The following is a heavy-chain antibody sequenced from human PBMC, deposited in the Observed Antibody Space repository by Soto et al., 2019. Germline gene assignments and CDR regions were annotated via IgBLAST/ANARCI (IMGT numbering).Heavy chain of an antibody. CDR3: ATLTPGVPSRWLLYRDY. Sequence: SVKVACKASGGTFSSYTISWVRQAPGEGLEWMGRIIPILGIANYAQKFQGRVTITADKSTSTAYMELSSLRSEDTAVYYCATLTPGVPSRWLLYRDYWGQGTLVTVSS. D-gene: IGHD3-3*01. CDR1: GGTFSSYT. J-gene: IGHJ4*02. CDR2: IIPILGIA. V-gene: IGHV1-69*02.